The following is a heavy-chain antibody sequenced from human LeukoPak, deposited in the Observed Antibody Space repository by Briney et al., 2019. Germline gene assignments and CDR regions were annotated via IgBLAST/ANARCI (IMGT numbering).Heavy chain of an antibody. V-gene: IGHV1-69*13. CDR1: GGTFSSYA. D-gene: IGHD3-3*02. CDR3: ARGPHFTPYYFDY. J-gene: IGHJ4*02. CDR2: IIPIFGTA. Sequence: ASVKVSCKASGGTFSSYAISWVRQAPGQGLEWMGGIIPIFGTANYAQKFQGRVTITADESTSTAYMELSSLRSEDTAVYYCARGPHFTPYYFDYWGQGTLVTVSS.